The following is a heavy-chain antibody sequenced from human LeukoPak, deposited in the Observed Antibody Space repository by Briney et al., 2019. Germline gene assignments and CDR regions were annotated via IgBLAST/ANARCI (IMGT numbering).Heavy chain of an antibody. CDR3: ARGHYEMDV. J-gene: IGHJ6*02. CDR1: GFTFSDYY. Sequence: PGGSLRLSCAASGFTFSDYYMTWIRHAPEKGLEWISHITTGLGATYYADSVKDRFTISKDNAKKSRYLQMDILRAEDAAIYYFARGHYEMDVWGQGTTVTVSS. CDR2: ITTGLGAT. V-gene: IGHV3-11*01.